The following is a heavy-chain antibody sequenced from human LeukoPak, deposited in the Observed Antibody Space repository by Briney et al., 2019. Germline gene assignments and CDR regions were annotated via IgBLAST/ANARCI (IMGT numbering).Heavy chain of an antibody. CDR1: GFTFSSYG. J-gene: IGHJ4*02. V-gene: IGHV3-33*06. CDR2: IWYDGSNK. CDR3: AKGAAAGIRGYFDY. Sequence: GGSLRLSCAASGFTFSSYGMHWVRQAPGKGLEWVAVIWYDGSNKYYTDSVKGRFTISRDNSKNTLYLQMNSLRAEDTAVYYCAKGAAAGIRGYFDYWGQGILVTVSS. D-gene: IGHD6-25*01.